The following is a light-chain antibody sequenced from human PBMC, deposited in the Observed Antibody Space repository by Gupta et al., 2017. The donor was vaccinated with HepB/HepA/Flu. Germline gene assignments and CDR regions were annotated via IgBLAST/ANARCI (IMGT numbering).Light chain of an antibody. J-gene: IGKJ4*01. Sequence: DIQMTQSPSSLSASVGDRVTITCQASQDISNYLTWYQQRPGKAPKLLIYDASYLETWVASRFSGSGFGTDFTFTISSLQPEDVATYYCQHYDILPLTFGGGTKVEIK. V-gene: IGKV1-33*01. CDR3: QHYDILPLT. CDR1: QDISNY. CDR2: DAS.